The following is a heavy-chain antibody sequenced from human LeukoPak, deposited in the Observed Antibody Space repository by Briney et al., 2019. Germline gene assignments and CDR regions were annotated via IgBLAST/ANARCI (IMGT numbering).Heavy chain of an antibody. J-gene: IGHJ4*02. CDR2: IKNKADGGAA. D-gene: IGHD4-17*01. CDR1: GLXFTNAW. V-gene: IGHV3-15*01. Sequence: PGGSLRLSCAASGLXFTNAWISWVRQAPGEGLKWVGHIKNKADGGAADYGAPVKGRFTISRDDSKNTLFLQMNSLKIEDTAVYYCTTDPGDYADYWGQGTLVTVSS. CDR3: TTDPGDYADY.